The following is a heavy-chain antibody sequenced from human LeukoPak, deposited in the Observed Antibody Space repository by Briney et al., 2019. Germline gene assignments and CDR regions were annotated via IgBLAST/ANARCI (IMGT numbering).Heavy chain of an antibody. Sequence: PGGSLRLSCAASGFTFSSYAMSWVRQAPGKGLEWVSAISGSGGSTYYADSVKGRFTISRDNSKNTLYLQMNSLRAEDTAVYYCARGVRDGYGHYYYYGMDVWGQGTTVTVSS. J-gene: IGHJ6*02. CDR3: ARGVRDGYGHYYYYGMDV. CDR1: GFTFSSYA. CDR2: ISGSGGST. V-gene: IGHV3-23*01. D-gene: IGHD5-24*01.